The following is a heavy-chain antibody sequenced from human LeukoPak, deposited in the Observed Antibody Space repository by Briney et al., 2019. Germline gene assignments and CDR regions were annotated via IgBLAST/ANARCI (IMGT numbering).Heavy chain of an antibody. Sequence: PGGSLRLSCAASGFTFSSYSMNWVRQAPGKGLEWVSSISSSSSYIYYADSVKGRFTISRDNAKNSLYLQMNSLRAEDTAVYYCARGDTPVSAPEYWGQGTLVTVSS. CDR1: GFTFSSYS. D-gene: IGHD5-18*01. J-gene: IGHJ4*02. CDR2: ISSSSSYI. V-gene: IGHV3-21*01. CDR3: ARGDTPVSAPEY.